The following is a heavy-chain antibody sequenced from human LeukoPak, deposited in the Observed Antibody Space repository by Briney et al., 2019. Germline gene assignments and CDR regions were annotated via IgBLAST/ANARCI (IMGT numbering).Heavy chain of an antibody. CDR3: ARSGSKPSGGAFDL. CDR1: GGSINTYY. Sequence: SETLSLTCTVSGGSINTYYWSWIRQPPGKGLQWIAYLYYSGSNNFNPSLRSRLTISVDTSKNQFTLKLSCVTAADTAVYYCARSGSKPSGGAFDLWGQGTMVTVSS. CDR2: LYYSGSN. D-gene: IGHD1-26*01. J-gene: IGHJ3*01. V-gene: IGHV4-59*08.